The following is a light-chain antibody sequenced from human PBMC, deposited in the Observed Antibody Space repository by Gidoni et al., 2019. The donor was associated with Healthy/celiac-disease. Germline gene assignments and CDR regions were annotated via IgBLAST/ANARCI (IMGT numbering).Light chain of an antibody. V-gene: IGKV3-11*01. J-gene: IGKJ2*01. Sequence: ELALPPVPASLSLSPGERATLSCRASQSVSSYLAWYQKKPGQAPRLLIYDASNRATGSPARFSGSGSGTDFTLTISSLEPEDFAVYYCQQRSNWPRYTFGQGTKLEIK. CDR1: QSVSSY. CDR3: QQRSNWPRYT. CDR2: DAS.